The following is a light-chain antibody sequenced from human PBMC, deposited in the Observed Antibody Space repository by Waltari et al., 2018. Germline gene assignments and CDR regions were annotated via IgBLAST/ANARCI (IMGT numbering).Light chain of an antibody. CDR3: QQYYSTWWT. Sequence: SVLYSSNNKNYLAWYQQKPGQPPKLLIYWASTRESGVPDRFSGSGSGTDFTLTISSLQAEDVAVYYCQQYYSTWWTFGQGTKVEIK. CDR2: WAS. V-gene: IGKV4-1*01. CDR1: SVLYSSNNKNY. J-gene: IGKJ1*01.